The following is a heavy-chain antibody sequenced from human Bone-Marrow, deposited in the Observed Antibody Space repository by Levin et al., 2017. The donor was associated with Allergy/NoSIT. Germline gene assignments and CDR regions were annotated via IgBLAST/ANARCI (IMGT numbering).Heavy chain of an antibody. D-gene: IGHD3-10*01. CDR1: GGSFSSYY. CDR2: IYYGGTT. V-gene: IGHV4-59*01. Sequence: SETLSLTCIVSGGSFSSYYWSWIRQPPGKGLEWIGYIYYGGTTHSNPSLKSRVTISIDTSKNQFSLTLSSVTAADTAVYYCARTYYSDHYFDYWGQGTLVTVPS. J-gene: IGHJ4*02. CDR3: ARTYYSDHYFDY.